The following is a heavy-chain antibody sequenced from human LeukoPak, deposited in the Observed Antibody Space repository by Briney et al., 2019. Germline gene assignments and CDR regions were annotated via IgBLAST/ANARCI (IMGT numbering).Heavy chain of an antibody. V-gene: IGHV4-59*08. CDR1: GGSISGYY. J-gene: IGHJ4*02. Sequence: PSETLSLTCTASGGSISGYYWSWIRQPPGKGLEWIGYIDYSGNTNYNPSLKSRATISVDTSKNQFSLKLSSVTAADTAVYYCARHTFGSHFEYWGQGTLVTVSS. CDR2: IDYSGNT. CDR3: ARHTFGSHFEY. D-gene: IGHD3-16*01.